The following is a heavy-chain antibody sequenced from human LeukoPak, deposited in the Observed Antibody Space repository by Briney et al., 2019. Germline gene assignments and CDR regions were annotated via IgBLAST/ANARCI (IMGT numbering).Heavy chain of an antibody. CDR3: AREYGSGSYSHYFDY. V-gene: IGHV1-69*04. CDR2: IIPILGIA. J-gene: IGHJ4*02. D-gene: IGHD3-10*01. CDR1: GGTFSSYA. Sequence: ASVKVSCKASGGTFSSYAISWVRQAPGQGLGWMGRIIPILGIANYAQKFQGRVTITADKSTSTAYMELSSLRSEDTAMYYCAREYGSGSYSHYFDYWGQGTLVTVSS.